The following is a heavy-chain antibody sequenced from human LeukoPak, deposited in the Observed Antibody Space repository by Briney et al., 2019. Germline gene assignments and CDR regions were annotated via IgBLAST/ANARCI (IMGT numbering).Heavy chain of an antibody. D-gene: IGHD5-24*01. J-gene: IGHJ4*02. V-gene: IGHV3-9*03. Sequence: PGGSLRLSCAASRFTFDDYAMHWVRQAPGKGLEWVSGISWNSGSIGYADSVKGRFTISRDNAKNSLYLQMNSLRAEDMALYYCAKGRDGYNGSPLDYWGQGTLVTVSS. CDR2: ISWNSGSI. CDR3: AKGRDGYNGSPLDY. CDR1: RFTFDDYA.